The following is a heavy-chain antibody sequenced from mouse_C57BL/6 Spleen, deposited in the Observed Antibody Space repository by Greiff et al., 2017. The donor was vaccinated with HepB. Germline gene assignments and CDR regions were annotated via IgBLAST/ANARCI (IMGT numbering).Heavy chain of an antibody. D-gene: IGHD1-1*01. CDR2: IHPNSGST. Sequence: VQLQQPGAELVKPGASVKLSCKASGYTFTSYWMHWVQQRPGQGLEWIGMIHPNSGSTNYNEKFKSKATLTVDKSSSTAYMQLSSLTSEDSAVYYCARDYYGSSSYWYFDVWGTGTTVTVSS. V-gene: IGHV1-64*01. CDR3: ARDYYGSSSYWYFDV. CDR1: GYTFTSYW. J-gene: IGHJ1*03.